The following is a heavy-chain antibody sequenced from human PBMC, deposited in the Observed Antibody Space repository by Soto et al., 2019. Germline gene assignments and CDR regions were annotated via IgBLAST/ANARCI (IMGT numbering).Heavy chain of an antibody. CDR2: VFYSGSD. D-gene: IGHD1-26*01. V-gene: IGHV4-61*01. J-gene: IGHJ4*02. Sequence: SETLSLTCTVSGGSVSSSNHYWSWIRQPPGKGLEFIAYVFYSGSDNYNPSLKSRVTTSIDTSKNQFSLNLRSVTAADTAVYYCARQTRDTGNYYAGFDYWGQGTLVTVS. CDR3: ARQTRDTGNYYAGFDY. CDR1: GGSVSSSNHY.